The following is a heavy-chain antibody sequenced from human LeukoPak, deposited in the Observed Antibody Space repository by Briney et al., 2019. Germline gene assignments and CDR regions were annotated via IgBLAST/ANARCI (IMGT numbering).Heavy chain of an antibody. CDR3: AKRAQYSSGWYADYYYYGMDV. J-gene: IGHJ6*02. CDR1: GFTFSSYG. Sequence: PGGSLRLSCAVSGFTFSSYGMHWVRQAPGKGLEWVAVISYDGSNKYYADSVKGRFTISRDNSKNTLYLQMNSLRAEDTAVYYCAKRAQYSSGWYADYYYYGMDVWGQGTTVTVSS. V-gene: IGHV3-30*18. CDR2: ISYDGSNK. D-gene: IGHD6-19*01.